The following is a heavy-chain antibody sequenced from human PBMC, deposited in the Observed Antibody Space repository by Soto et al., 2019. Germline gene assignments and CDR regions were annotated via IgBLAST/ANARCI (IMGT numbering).Heavy chain of an antibody. CDR3: ARLRASHYYYYYMDV. Sequence: SETLYLTCTVSGGSISSSSYYWGWIRQPPGKGLEWIGSIYYSGSTYYNPSLKSRVTISVDTSKNQFSLKLSSVTAADTAVYYCARLRASHYYYYYMDVWGKGTTVT. CDR2: IYYSGST. D-gene: IGHD2-2*01. CDR1: GGSISSSSYY. J-gene: IGHJ6*03. V-gene: IGHV4-39*01.